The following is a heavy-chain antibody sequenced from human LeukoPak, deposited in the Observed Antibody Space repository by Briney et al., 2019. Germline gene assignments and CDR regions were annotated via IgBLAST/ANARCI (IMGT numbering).Heavy chain of an antibody. D-gene: IGHD6-19*01. CDR3: ARDLGGWTYYYYYGMDV. V-gene: IGHV1-46*01. Sequence: GASVKLSCKTSGYTFTTYYLHWVRQAPGQGLEWMGIINPGDGNTTYAQKFQGRFTMTRDRTTDTVYMELSSLRSEDTAVYYCARDLGGWTYYYYYGMDVWGQGTTVTVSS. CDR1: GYTFTTYY. CDR2: INPGDGNT. J-gene: IGHJ6*02.